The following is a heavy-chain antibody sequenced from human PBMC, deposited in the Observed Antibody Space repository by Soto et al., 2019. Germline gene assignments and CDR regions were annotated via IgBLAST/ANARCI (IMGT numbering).Heavy chain of an antibody. CDR1: GYTFTNYG. CDR3: ARIGRRYDFWSGYYSDYYGMDV. CDR2: INVYNGNT. Sequence: ASVKVSCKASGYTFTNYGISWVRQAPGQGLEWMGWINVYNGNTNYAQKFQGRVTMTRNTSISTAYMELSSLRSEDTAVYYCARIGRRYDFWSGYYSDYYGMDVWGQGTTVTVSS. D-gene: IGHD3-3*01. J-gene: IGHJ6*02. V-gene: IGHV1-18*01.